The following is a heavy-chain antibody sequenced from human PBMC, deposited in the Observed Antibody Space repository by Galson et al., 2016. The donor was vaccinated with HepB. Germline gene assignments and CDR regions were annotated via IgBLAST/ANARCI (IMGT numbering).Heavy chain of an antibody. CDR2: KNPNSGNT. V-gene: IGHV1-8*01. J-gene: IGHJ4*02. D-gene: IGHD3-3*01. CDR1: GYTFTSYD. CDR3: AIGRFLEWLSDLDY. Sequence: SVKVSCKASGYTFTSYDINWVRQATGQGLEWMGWKNPNSGNTGYAQKFQGRVTMTRNTSISTAYLELSSLRSEDTAGYYCAIGRFLEWLSDLDYWGQGTLVTVSS.